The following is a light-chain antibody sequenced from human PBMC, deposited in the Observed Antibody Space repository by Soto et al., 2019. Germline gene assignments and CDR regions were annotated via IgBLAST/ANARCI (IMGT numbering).Light chain of an antibody. V-gene: IGLV2-14*01. CDR1: SSDVGGYNY. Sequence: QSALTQPASVSGSPGQSITISCTGTSSDVGGYNYVSWYQQHPGKAPKLMIYEVSNRPSGVSNRFSGSQSGNTASLTISGLQAEDEADYYCSSYTSSSTYVFGNGTKVTAL. J-gene: IGLJ1*01. CDR2: EVS. CDR3: SSYTSSSTYV.